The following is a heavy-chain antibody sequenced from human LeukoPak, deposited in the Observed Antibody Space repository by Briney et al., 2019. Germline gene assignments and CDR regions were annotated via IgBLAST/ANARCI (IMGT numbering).Heavy chain of an antibody. CDR3: ARATIFGVVIIVAFDY. D-gene: IGHD3-3*01. J-gene: IGHJ4*02. CDR2: MNPNSGNT. CDR1: GYTFTSYD. V-gene: IGHV1-8*01. Sequence: ASVKVSCKASGYTFTSYDINWVRQATGQGLEWMGWMNPNSGNTGYAQKFQGRVTMTRNTSISTAYMELSSLRSEDTAVYYCARATIFGVVIIVAFDYWGQGTLVTVSS.